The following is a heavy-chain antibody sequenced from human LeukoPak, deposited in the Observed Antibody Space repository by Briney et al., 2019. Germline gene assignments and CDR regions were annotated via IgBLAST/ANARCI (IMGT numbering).Heavy chain of an antibody. CDR2: INHSGST. V-gene: IGHV4-34*01. J-gene: IGHJ4*02. Sequence: SETLSLTCAVYGGSFSGYYWSWIRQPPGKGLEWIGEINHSGSTNYNPSLKSRVTISVDTSKNQFSLKLSSVTAEDTAVYYCARDGFGELFPVEPNDYWGQGTLVTVSS. CDR1: GGSFSGYY. CDR3: ARDGFGELFPVEPNDY. D-gene: IGHD3-10*01.